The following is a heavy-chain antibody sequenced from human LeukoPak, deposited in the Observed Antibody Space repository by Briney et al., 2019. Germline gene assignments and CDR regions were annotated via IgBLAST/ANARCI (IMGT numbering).Heavy chain of an antibody. CDR1: GYTFTGYY. J-gene: IGHJ5*02. CDR3: ARVIVVVAATSYNWFDP. CDR2: INPNSGGT. Sequence: ASVKVSCKASGYTFTGYYMHWVRQAPGQGLEWMGWINPNSGGTNYAQKFRGRVTMTRDTSISTAYMELSRLRSDDTAVYYCARVIVVVAATSYNWFDPWGQGTLVTVSS. V-gene: IGHV1-2*02. D-gene: IGHD2-15*01.